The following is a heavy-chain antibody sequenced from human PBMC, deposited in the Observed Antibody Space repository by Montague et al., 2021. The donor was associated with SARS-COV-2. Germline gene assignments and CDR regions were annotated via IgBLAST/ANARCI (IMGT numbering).Heavy chain of an antibody. Sequence: SETLSLTCSVSGGSISGYYWSWIRQSPGKGLEWIGYIFYSGNTRYNPSLEGRLTISVDRTKNQFSLRLTSVTAADTAIYYCVRLIRHGHAEFWGRGILVAVSS. CDR1: GGSISGYY. CDR2: IFYSGNT. CDR3: VRLIRHGHAEF. D-gene: IGHD3-10*01. V-gene: IGHV4-59*01. J-gene: IGHJ4*02.